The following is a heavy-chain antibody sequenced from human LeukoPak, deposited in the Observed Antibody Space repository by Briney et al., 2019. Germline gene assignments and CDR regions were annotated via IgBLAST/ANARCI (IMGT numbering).Heavy chain of an antibody. CDR1: GFTFSSYA. Sequence: GGSLRLSCAASGFTFSSYAMHWVRQAPGKGLEWVAVISYDGSNKYYADSVKGRFTISRDNSKNTLYLQMNSLRAEDTAVYYCAGTLVRWSDPWGQGTLVSVSS. CDR3: AGTLVRWSDP. CDR2: ISYDGSNK. J-gene: IGHJ5*02. V-gene: IGHV3-30-3*01. D-gene: IGHD3/OR15-3a*01.